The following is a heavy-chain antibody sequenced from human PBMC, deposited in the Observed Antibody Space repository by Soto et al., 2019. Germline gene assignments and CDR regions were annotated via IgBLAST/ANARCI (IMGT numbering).Heavy chain of an antibody. CDR1: GYAFTTYG. J-gene: IGHJ4*02. CDR2: ISAHNGNT. Sequence: QVHLVQSGAEVKKPGASVKVSCQGSGYAFTTYGITWVRQAPGQGLEWMGWISAHNGNTNYAQKLEGRVTVTRATSTSTAYMQMRSLRSDDTAVYYCARGRDGDYWGQGAVVTVSS. CDR3: ARGRDGDY. V-gene: IGHV1-18*01. D-gene: IGHD6-6*01.